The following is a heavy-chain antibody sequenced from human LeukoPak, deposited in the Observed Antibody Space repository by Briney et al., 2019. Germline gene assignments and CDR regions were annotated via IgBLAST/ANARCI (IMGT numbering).Heavy chain of an antibody. Sequence: GGSLRLSCAASGFTFSSYSMNWVRQAPGKGLEWVSHITASGTAMFYADSVKGRFTISRDNAKNALYLQMSSLRAEDTAIYYCARRYFDYWGQGTLVTVSS. CDR1: GFTFSSYS. CDR3: ARRYFDY. J-gene: IGHJ4*02. CDR2: ITASGTAM. V-gene: IGHV3-48*04.